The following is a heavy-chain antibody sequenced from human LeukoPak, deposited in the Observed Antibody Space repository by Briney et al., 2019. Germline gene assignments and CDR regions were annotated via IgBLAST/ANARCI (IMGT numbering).Heavy chain of an antibody. J-gene: IGHJ4*02. CDR3: AKGSGYYPLDD. D-gene: IGHD3-22*01. CDR1: GFTFSSYG. Sequence: GGSLRLSCAASGFTFSSYGMSWVRQAPGKGLEWVSTINSSGGSTYYADSVKGRFTISRDNSKNTLYLHMNSLRAEDTAVYYCAKGSGYYPLDDWGQGTLVTVSS. CDR2: INSSGGST. V-gene: IGHV3-23*01.